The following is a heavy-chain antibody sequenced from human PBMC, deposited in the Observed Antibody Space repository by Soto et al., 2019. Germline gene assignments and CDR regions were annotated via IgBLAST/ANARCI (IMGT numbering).Heavy chain of an antibody. CDR2: INAGNGNT. CDR1: GYTFTNYA. V-gene: IGHV1-3*01. D-gene: IGHD2-21*02. Sequence: ASVKVSCKASGYTFTNYAIHWVRQAPGQRLEWMGWINAGNGNTKYSQRFQDRVTITRDTSASTAYMELSSLRSEDTAVYYCARIGTGRVVTRTNWLDTWRQVTLVTVSS. CDR3: ARIGTGRVVTRTNWLDT. J-gene: IGHJ5*02.